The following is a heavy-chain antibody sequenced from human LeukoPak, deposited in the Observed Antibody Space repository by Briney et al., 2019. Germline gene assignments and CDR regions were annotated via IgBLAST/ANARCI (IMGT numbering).Heavy chain of an antibody. Sequence: GGSLRLSCVGSGFSISHHWINWVRQAPGTGLEWVANIHQDGSEQFYLDSVEGRFTISRDNAKSSLYLQMDNLRAEDTAVYYCSNGIYSSSYWGRGTLVTVSS. D-gene: IGHD6-6*01. CDR3: SNGIYSSSY. V-gene: IGHV3-7*01. J-gene: IGHJ4*02. CDR1: GFSISHHW. CDR2: IHQDGSEQ.